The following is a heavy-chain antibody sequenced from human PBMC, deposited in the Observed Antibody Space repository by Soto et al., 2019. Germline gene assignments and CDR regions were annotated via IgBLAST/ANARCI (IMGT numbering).Heavy chain of an antibody. Sequence: GGSLRLSCAASGFTFSSYAMSWVRQAPGKGLEWVSAISGSGGSTYYADSVKGRFTISRDNSKNTLYLQMNSLRAEDTAVYYCAKALSLYDSSGYHAFDIWGQGTMVTVSS. CDR1: GFTFSSYA. J-gene: IGHJ3*02. V-gene: IGHV3-23*01. CDR3: AKALSLYDSSGYHAFDI. D-gene: IGHD3-22*01. CDR2: ISGSGGST.